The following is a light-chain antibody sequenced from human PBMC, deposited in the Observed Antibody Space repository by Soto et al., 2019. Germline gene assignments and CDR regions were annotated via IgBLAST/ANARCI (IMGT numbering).Light chain of an antibody. CDR1: QDVRAY. V-gene: IGKV1-39*01. CDR2: EAS. J-gene: IGKJ1*01. Sequence: DVQKTQYPSALSTTVEDRVTITCRASQDVRAYLNWYQQKPGKAPKLLIYEASTLEDGVPSRFSGRGYGTDFSLTISSLQPTDFATYYCQQANSFPPPFGQGAMV. CDR3: QQANSFPPP.